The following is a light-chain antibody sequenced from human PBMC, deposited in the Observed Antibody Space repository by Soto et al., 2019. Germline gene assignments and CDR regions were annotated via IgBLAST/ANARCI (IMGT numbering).Light chain of an antibody. CDR3: QQLRSYPST. Sequence: IQVTQSPSSLSASVGDRVTITCGASQDISSYLAWYQQKPGKAPTLLIYAASTLQSGVPSRFSGSGFGTDFTLTISSLQAEDFASYYCQQLRSYPSTFGGGTKVDI. CDR2: AAS. V-gene: IGKV1-9*01. J-gene: IGKJ4*01. CDR1: QDISSY.